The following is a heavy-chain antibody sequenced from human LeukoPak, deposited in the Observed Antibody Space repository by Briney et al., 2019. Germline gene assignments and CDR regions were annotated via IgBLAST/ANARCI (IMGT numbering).Heavy chain of an antibody. D-gene: IGHD2-15*01. Sequence: SETLSLTCAVYGGSFSGYYWGWIRQPPGKGLERIGEINHSGSTNYNPSLKSRVTISVDTSKNQFSLKLSSVTAADTAVYYCARVGGYCSGGSCKKWFDPWGQGTLVTVSS. V-gene: IGHV4-34*01. CDR2: INHSGST. J-gene: IGHJ5*02. CDR3: ARVGGYCSGGSCKKWFDP. CDR1: GGSFSGYY.